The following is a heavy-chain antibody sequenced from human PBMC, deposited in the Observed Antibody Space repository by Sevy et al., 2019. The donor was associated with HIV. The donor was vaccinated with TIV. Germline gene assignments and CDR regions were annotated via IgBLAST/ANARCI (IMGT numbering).Heavy chain of an antibody. D-gene: IGHD3-3*01. CDR1: GFTFSSYG. V-gene: IGHV3-30*18. J-gene: IGHJ6*02. Sequence: GGSLRLSCAASGFTFSSYGMHWVRQAPGKGLEWVAVISYDGSNKYYADSVKGRFTISRDNSKNTLYLQMNSLRAEDTALYYCAKDRYDRNDFWSGYYGPPVYYGMDVWGQGTTVTVSS. CDR2: ISYDGSNK. CDR3: AKDRYDRNDFWSGYYGPPVYYGMDV.